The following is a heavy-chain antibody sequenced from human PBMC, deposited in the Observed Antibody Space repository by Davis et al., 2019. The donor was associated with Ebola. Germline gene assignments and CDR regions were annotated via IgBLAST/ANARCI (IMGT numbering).Heavy chain of an antibody. J-gene: IGHJ3*01. V-gene: IGHV3-30*03. CDR2: MSFDGFSK. CDR3: VREGYSSGRAPAFDF. Sequence: GESLKISCAASKFTFSSYGMHWVRQTPGKGLDWVAGMSFDGFSKYYTDSVKGRFSISRDESKNMVYLHMNSLRVEDTAVYHCVREGYSSGRAPAFDFWGRGTLVAVSS. D-gene: IGHD5-18*01. CDR1: KFTFSSYG.